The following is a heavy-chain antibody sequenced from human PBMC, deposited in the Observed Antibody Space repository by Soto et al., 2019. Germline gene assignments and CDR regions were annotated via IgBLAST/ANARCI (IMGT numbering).Heavy chain of an antibody. V-gene: IGHV4-39*01. CDR1: GASISSRDYY. Sequence: SETLSLTCSVSGASISSRDYYWGWIRQTPGKGLEWIGNIDYNGVTYYNPSLKSRVTVSKDTSKNQFSRKVAYVTAADTAIYYCGRVMTGTSRHTDSDYWGQGTQVTVSS. CDR2: IDYNGVT. CDR3: GRVMTGTSRHTDSDY. J-gene: IGHJ4*02. D-gene: IGHD2-2*01.